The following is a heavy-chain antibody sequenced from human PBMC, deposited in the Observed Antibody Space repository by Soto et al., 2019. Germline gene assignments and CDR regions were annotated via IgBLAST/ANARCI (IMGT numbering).Heavy chain of an antibody. V-gene: IGHV4-59*01. Sequence: SETLSLTCTVSGGSLSTYYWSWIRQPPGKGLEWIGYVQNSGRTNYNPSLNSRANISAHTSKTQFSLQLSSVTAADTAVYYCARERPYYGFDSWGQGTPVTVSS. D-gene: IGHD3-22*01. CDR1: GGSLSTYY. CDR3: ARERPYYGFDS. J-gene: IGHJ4*02. CDR2: VQNSGRT.